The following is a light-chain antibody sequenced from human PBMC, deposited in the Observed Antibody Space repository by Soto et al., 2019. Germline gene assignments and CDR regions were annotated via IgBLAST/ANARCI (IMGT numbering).Light chain of an antibody. J-gene: IGLJ1*01. V-gene: IGLV2-11*01. CDR3: CSHAGSYTYV. CDR1: SSDVGGYNY. CDR2: DVS. Sequence: QSALTQPRSVSGSPGQSVTISCTGTSSDVGGYNYVSWYQQHPGKPPKVMIYDVSKRPSGVPDRFSGSKSGNTASLTISGLQAEDEADYYCCSHAGSYTYVFGTGTKVTVL.